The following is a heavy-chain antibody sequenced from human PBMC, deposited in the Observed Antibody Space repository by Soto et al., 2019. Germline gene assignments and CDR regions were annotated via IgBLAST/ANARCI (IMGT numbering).Heavy chain of an antibody. V-gene: IGHV1-18*01. CDR3: ARVSPMTPVTNYYYYMDV. J-gene: IGHJ6*03. CDR1: GYTFTSYG. Sequence: QVQLVQSGAEVKKPGASVKVSCKASGYTFTSYGISWVRQAPGQGLEWMGWISAYNGNTNYAQKLQGRVTMTTDTSTSTAYMELRSLRSDDTAVYYCARVSPMTPVTNYYYYMDVWGKGTTVTVSS. CDR2: ISAYNGNT. D-gene: IGHD4-17*01.